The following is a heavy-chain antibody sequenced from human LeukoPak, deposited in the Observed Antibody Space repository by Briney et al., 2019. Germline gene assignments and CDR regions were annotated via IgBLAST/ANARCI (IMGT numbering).Heavy chain of an antibody. J-gene: IGHJ3*02. CDR3: ARILLGIDCSSTSCYSRAFDI. CDR2: IYYSGST. CDR1: GGSISSGGYY. V-gene: IGHV4-31*03. D-gene: IGHD2-2*02. Sequence: PSQTLSLTCTVSGGSISSGGYYWSWIRQHPGKGLEWIGYIYYSGSTYYNPSLKSRVTISVDTSKNQFSLKLSSVTAADTAVYYCARILLGIDCSSTSCYSRAFDIWGQGTMVTVSS.